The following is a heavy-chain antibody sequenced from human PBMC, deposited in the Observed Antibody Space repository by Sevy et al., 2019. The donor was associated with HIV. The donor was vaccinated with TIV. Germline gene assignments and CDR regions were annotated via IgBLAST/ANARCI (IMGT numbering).Heavy chain of an antibody. V-gene: IGHV3-11*01. CDR2: ISSSGSTI. J-gene: IGHJ3*02. CDR3: ARDLQYNWNDGGAFDI. CDR1: VFTFSDYY. Sequence: GGSLRLSCAASVFTFSDYYMSWIRQAPGKGLEWVSYISSSGSTIYYADSVKGRFTISRDNAKNSLYLQMNSLRAEDTAVYYCARDLQYNWNDGGAFDIWGQGTMVTVSS. D-gene: IGHD1-1*01.